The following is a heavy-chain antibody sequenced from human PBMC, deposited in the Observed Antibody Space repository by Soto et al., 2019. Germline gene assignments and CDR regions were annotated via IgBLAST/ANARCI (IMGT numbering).Heavy chain of an antibody. J-gene: IGHJ4*02. CDR2: INPRSGDT. Sequence: ASVKVSCKASGYTFTGYFIHWVRQAPGQGLEWMGWINPRSGDTNYAQNIQGGVTMTRDTSITTAYMELSTLRSDDTAVYYCAKGWEVIMGAHYWGQGTLVTVSS. V-gene: IGHV1-2*02. CDR3: AKGWEVIMGAHY. CDR1: GYTFTGYF. D-gene: IGHD1-26*01.